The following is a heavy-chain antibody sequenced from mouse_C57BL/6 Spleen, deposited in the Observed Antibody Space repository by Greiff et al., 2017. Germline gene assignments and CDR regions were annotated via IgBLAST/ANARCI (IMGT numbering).Heavy chain of an antibody. CDR2: IDPSDSYT. CDR3: ARYGPGYAMDY. J-gene: IGHJ4*01. D-gene: IGHD1-1*02. V-gene: IGHV1-69*01. CDR1: GYTFTSYW. Sequence: QVQLQQPGAELVMPGASVKLSCKASGYTFTSYWMHWVKQRPGQGLEWIGGIDPSDSYTNYNQKFKGKSTLTVDKSSITAYMQLSSLTSEDSAVYYCARYGPGYAMDYWGQGTSVTVSS.